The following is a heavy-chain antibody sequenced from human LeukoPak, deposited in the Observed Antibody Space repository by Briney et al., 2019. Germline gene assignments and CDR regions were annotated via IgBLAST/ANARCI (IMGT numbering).Heavy chain of an antibody. J-gene: IGHJ6*04. V-gene: IGHV1-69*01. CDR2: IIPIFGTA. CDR1: GGTFSSYA. D-gene: IGHD4-17*01. Sequence: SVKVSCKASGGTFSSYAISWVRQAPGQGLEWMGGIIPIFGTANYAQKFQGRVTITADESTSTAYMELSSLRSEDTAVYYCARVHDDYGDYYYYGMDVWGKGTTVTVSS. CDR3: ARVHDDYGDYYYYGMDV.